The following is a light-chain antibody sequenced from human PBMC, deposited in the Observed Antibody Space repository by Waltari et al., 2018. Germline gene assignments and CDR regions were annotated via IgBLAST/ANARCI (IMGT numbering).Light chain of an antibody. Sequence: DIMMTQSPDSLAVSLGERATINCKSSQSILFTSNNKNYLAWYQQRPGQPPKLLIYWASTRESGVPDRFSGSGSGTDFTLTISSVQTEDVAVYYCQQYYSTPYTFGQGTKLE. V-gene: IGKV4-1*01. CDR3: QQYYSTPYT. J-gene: IGKJ2*01. CDR2: WAS. CDR1: QSILFTSNNKNY.